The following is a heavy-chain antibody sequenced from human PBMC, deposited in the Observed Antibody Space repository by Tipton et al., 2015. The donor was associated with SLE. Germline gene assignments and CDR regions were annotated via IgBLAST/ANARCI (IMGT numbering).Heavy chain of an antibody. D-gene: IGHD5-24*01. CDR3: AKELMATPGAFDI. CDR2: ISWNSGSI. J-gene: IGHJ3*02. CDR1: GFTFSSYA. V-gene: IGHV3-9*01. Sequence: SLRLSCAASGFTFSSYAMSWVRQAPGKGLEWVSGISWNSGSIGYADSVKGRFTISRDNAKNSLYLQMNSLRAEDTALYYCAKELMATPGAFDIWGQGTMVTVPS.